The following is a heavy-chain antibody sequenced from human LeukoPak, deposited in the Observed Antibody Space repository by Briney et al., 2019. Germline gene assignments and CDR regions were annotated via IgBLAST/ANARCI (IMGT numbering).Heavy chain of an antibody. CDR3: ARHGDVVWSSSWYLTPGRELDP. V-gene: IGHV3-23*01. D-gene: IGHD6-13*01. Sequence: GGSLRLSCAASGFTFSSYAMSWVRQAPGKGLEWVSAISGSGGSTYYADSVKGRFTISRDNSKNTLYLQMSSLEASDTAMYYSARHGDVVWSSSWYLTPGRELDPWGQGTLVTVSS. CDR1: GFTFSSYA. CDR2: ISGSGGST. J-gene: IGHJ5*02.